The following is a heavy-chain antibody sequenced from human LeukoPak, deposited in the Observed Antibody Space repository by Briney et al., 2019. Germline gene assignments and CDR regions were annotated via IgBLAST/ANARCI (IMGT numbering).Heavy chain of an antibody. CDR3: ASVYDF. J-gene: IGHJ4*02. D-gene: IGHD5/OR15-5a*01. V-gene: IGHV4-4*07. Sequence: SETLSLTCTVSGGSINSYYWSWIRQPAGKGLEWIGRIYSSGSTNYNPPLKSRVTMSVDTSKNRFSLKLRSVTAADTAVYYCASVYDFWSQGTLVTVSS. CDR1: GGSINSYY. CDR2: IYSSGST.